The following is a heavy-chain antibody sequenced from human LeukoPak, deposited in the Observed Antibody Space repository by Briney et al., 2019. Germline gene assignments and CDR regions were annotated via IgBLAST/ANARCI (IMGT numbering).Heavy chain of an antibody. CDR3: ARFLSGWTLDY. D-gene: IGHD6-19*01. CDR2: IYHNGNT. CDR1: GASISSGGYY. Sequence: SETLSLTCTVSGASISSGGYYWSWIRQPPGKGLEWIGYIYHNGNTFYNPSLKSRVTISVDTSKNQFSLTLNSVTAADTAVYYCARFLSGWTLDYWGQGTLVTVSS. V-gene: IGHV4-30-2*01. J-gene: IGHJ4*02.